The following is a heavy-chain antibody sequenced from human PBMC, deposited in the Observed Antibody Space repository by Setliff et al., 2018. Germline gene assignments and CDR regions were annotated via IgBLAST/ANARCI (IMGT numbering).Heavy chain of an antibody. V-gene: IGHV4-61*02. CDR1: GGSITSGSFY. CDR2: IHASGSP. Sequence: SETLSLTCTVSGGSITSGSFYWSWIRQPAGKKPEWIGRIHASGSPDYNPSFKSRVTIPRDTSTNQFSLKLGSVTAADTAVYYCARERYFDWFFEDWGHGTLVTVSS. J-gene: IGHJ4*01. CDR3: ARERYFDWFFED. D-gene: IGHD3-9*01.